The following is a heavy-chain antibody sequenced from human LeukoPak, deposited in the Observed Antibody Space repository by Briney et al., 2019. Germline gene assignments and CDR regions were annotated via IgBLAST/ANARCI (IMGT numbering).Heavy chain of an antibody. J-gene: IGHJ4*02. CDR3: AKGHDWDY. CDR1: GFTFSSYG. V-gene: IGHV3-30*18. Sequence: PGGSLRLSCAASGFTFSSYGMHWVRQAPGKGLEWVAVISYDGSNKYYADSVKGRFTISRDNSKNTLYLQMNSLRAEDTAVYYCAKGHDWDYWGQGTLVTVSS. D-gene: IGHD2-21*01. CDR2: ISYDGSNK.